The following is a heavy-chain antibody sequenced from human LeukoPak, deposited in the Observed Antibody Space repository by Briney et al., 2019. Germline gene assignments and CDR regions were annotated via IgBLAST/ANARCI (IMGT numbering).Heavy chain of an antibody. D-gene: IGHD4-17*01. CDR3: AKDLFGDYGGLNY. CDR1: GFTFSTYA. J-gene: IGHJ4*02. CDR2: VSRGGDST. Sequence: GGSLRLSCAASGFTFSTYAMNWVRQAPGKGLEWVSTVSRGGDSTDYADSVKGRFTISRDNSKNTVYLQMNSLRAEDTAVYYCAKDLFGDYGGLNYWGQGTLVTVSS. V-gene: IGHV3-23*01.